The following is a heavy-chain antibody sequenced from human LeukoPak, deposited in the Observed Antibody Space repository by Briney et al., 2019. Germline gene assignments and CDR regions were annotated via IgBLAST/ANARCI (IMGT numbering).Heavy chain of an antibody. CDR1: GYTFTGYY. Sequence: ASVKVSCKASGYTFTGYYMHWVRQAPGQGLEWMGWINPNSGGTNYAQKFQGRVTMTRDTSISTAYMELSRLRSDDTAVYYCAREGGSYSYYFDYWGQGTLVTVSS. CDR3: AREGGSYSYYFDY. D-gene: IGHD1-26*01. CDR2: INPNSGGT. V-gene: IGHV1-2*02. J-gene: IGHJ4*02.